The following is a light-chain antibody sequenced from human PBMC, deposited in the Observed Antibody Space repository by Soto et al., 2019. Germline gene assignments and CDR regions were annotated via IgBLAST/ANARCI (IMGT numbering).Light chain of an antibody. V-gene: IGKV1-5*03. CDR1: QSISSW. J-gene: IGKJ1*01. CDR2: KAS. CDR3: HQSRT. Sequence: DIQMTQSPSTLAVSVGDTVTITCRASQSISSWLAWYQQKPGKAPKLLFQKASSLESGVPSRFSGSRSGTEFTLTITSLQPDDFATYYCHQSRTFGQGTKVEIK.